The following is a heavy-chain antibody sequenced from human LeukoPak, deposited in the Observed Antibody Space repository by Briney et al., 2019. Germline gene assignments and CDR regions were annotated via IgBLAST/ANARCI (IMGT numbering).Heavy chain of an antibody. CDR1: GFTFSNYF. J-gene: IGHJ4*02. CDR3: VRLYAY. V-gene: IGHV3-74*01. CDR2: ITGDGSST. D-gene: IGHD2/OR15-2a*01. Sequence: PGGSLRLPCTASGFTFSNYFMHGVRQVPGEGPVWVSRITGDGSSTSYADSVKGRFTISRDNAKNTLYLQMNSLRAEDTALYYCVRLYAYWGQGTLVTVSS.